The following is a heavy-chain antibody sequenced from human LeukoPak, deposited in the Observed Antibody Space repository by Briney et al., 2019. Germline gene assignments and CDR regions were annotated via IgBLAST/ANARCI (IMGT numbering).Heavy chain of an antibody. V-gene: IGHV3-21*01. D-gene: IGHD4-23*01. Sequence: GGSLRLSCTASGFTFSSYSMNWVRQAPGKGLEWVSSISSSSSYIYYADSVKGRFTISRDNAKSSLYLQMNSLRAEDTAVYYCARSRATVISPEILDYWGQGTLVTVSS. CDR3: ARSRATVISPEILDY. J-gene: IGHJ4*02. CDR1: GFTFSSYS. CDR2: ISSSSSYI.